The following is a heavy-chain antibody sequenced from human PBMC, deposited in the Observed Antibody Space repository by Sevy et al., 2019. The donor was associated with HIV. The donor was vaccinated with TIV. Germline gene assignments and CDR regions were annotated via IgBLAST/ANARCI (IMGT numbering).Heavy chain of an antibody. D-gene: IGHD2-2*01. Sequence: SETLSITCTVSGGSISSGGYYWNWIRQHPGKGLEWIGYISFGGSTYYNPSLKSRVTISFDTSTNQFSLKLRSLTAADTAVYYSARDSACSSTSCYGDFLAYWGQGTLVTVSS. CDR1: GGSISSGGYY. CDR3: ARDSACSSTSCYGDFLAY. J-gene: IGHJ4*02. V-gene: IGHV4-31*03. CDR2: ISFGGST.